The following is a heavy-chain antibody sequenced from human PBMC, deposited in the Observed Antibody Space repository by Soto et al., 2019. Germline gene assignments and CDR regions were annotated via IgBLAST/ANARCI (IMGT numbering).Heavy chain of an antibody. CDR2: IWYDGSNK. V-gene: IGHV3-33*01. Sequence: QVQLVESGGGVVQPGRSLRLSCAASGFTFSSYGMHWVRQAPGKGLEWVAVIWYDGSNKYYADSVKGRFTISRDNSKNTLYLQKNSLRAEDTDVYYCARDHWRVAAAGTGFDPWGQGTLVTVSS. CDR1: GFTFSSYG. D-gene: IGHD6-13*01. CDR3: ARDHWRVAAAGTGFDP. J-gene: IGHJ5*02.